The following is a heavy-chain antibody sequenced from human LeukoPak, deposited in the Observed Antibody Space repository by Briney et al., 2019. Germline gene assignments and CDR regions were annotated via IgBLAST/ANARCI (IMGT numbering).Heavy chain of an antibody. CDR2: IYSGGST. D-gene: IGHD6-13*01. CDR3: TRDLSAGMAAAGIVDY. CDR1: GFTVTSNY. V-gene: IGHV3-66*01. J-gene: IGHJ4*02. Sequence: PGGSLRLSCAASGFTVTSNYMSWVRQAPGKGLEWVSIIYSGGSTSYADSVKGGFTISRDSSKNTVYLQMNSLRAEDTAVYYCTRDLSAGMAAAGIVDYWGQGTLVTVSS.